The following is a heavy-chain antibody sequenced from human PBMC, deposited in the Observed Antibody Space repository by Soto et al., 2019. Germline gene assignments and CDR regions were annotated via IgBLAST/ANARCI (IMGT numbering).Heavy chain of an antibody. CDR1: GDSVSSPYY. CDR3: ARSAGWYAVHS. J-gene: IGHJ4*02. Sequence: QVQLQESGPGLVKPSGTLSLTCAVSGDSVSSPYYWCWVRQPPGKGLEWIGEVFHTGTTSYNPSLRSRVTISMDKSNNQFSLALRSVTAADTAVYYCARSAGWYAVHSWGPGTLVIVS. V-gene: IGHV4-4*02. D-gene: IGHD6-19*01. CDR2: VFHTGTT.